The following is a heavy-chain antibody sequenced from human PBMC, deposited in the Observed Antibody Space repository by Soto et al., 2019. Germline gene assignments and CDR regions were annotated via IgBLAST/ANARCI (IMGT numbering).Heavy chain of an antibody. V-gene: IGHV3-72*01. D-gene: IGHD1-1*01. Sequence: GGTLRLSCAASGFTFSDHYLDWVRQAPGQGLEWVGRTRNKANSYTTEYAASVKGRFTISRDDSKNSLYLQMNSLKTDDPAVYYWPRDKLPNYYYYGMGVWRRHTTFTV. J-gene: IGHJ6*02. CDR3: PRDKLPNYYYYGMGV. CDR1: GFTFSDHY. CDR2: TRNKANSYTT.